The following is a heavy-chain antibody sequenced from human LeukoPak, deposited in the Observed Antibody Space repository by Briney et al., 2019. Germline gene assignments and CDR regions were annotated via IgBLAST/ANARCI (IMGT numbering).Heavy chain of an antibody. J-gene: IGHJ4*02. CDR2: MNPNSGNT. CDR1: GYTFTSYA. Sequence: WASVKVSCKASGYTFTSYAINWVRQATGQGLEWMGWMNPNSGNTGYAPKFQGRVTMTRNTSISTAYMELSSLRSEDTAVYYCARGPGVRGVINDYWGQGTLVTVSS. D-gene: IGHD3-10*01. CDR3: ARGPGVRGVINDY. V-gene: IGHV1-8*01.